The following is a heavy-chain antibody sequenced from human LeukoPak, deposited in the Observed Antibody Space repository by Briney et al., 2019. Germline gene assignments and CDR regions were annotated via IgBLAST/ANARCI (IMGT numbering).Heavy chain of an antibody. CDR1: GYTFTSYD. J-gene: IGHJ6*02. Sequence: ASVKVSCKASGYTFTSYDINWVRQATGQGLEWMGWMNPNSGNTGYAQKFQGRVTMTRNTSISTAYMELSSLRSEDTAVYYCARNKKDQWELLVYHYYGVDVWGQGTTVTVSS. CDR2: MNPNSGNT. D-gene: IGHD1-26*01. CDR3: ARNKKDQWELLVYHYYGVDV. V-gene: IGHV1-8*01.